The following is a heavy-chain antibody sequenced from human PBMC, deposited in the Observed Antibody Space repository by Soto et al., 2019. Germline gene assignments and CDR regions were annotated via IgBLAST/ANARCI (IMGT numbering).Heavy chain of an antibody. CDR2: IYYSGST. J-gene: IGHJ5*02. V-gene: IGHV4-31*03. CDR3: ARESKYDTSGYPPWFAP. CDR1: VASISSGGYY. Sequence: SETLSLTCTVSVASISSGGYYWSWIRQHPGEGLEWIGYIYYSGSTSYNPSLKSRVTISVDTSKNQFSLKLSSVTAADTAVYYCARESKYDTSGYPPWFAPWGQGTLVTVSS. D-gene: IGHD3-22*01.